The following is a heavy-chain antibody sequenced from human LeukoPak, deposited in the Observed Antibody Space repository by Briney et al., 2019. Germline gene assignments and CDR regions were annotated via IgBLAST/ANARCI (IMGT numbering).Heavy chain of an antibody. D-gene: IGHD3-16*02. CDR2: MNPNSGNT. CDR1: GYTFTSYD. J-gene: IGHJ3*02. V-gene: IGHV1-8*01. Sequence: ASVKVSCKASGYTFTSYDINWVRQATGQGLEWMGWMNPNSGNTGYAQKFQGRVTMTRNTSISTAYMELSSLRSEDTAVYYCGLGFGGVIDDDAFDIWGQGTMVTVPS. CDR3: GLGFGGVIDDDAFDI.